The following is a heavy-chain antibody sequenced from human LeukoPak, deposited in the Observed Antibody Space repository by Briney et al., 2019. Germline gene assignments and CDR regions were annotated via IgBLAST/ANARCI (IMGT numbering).Heavy chain of an antibody. Sequence: GGSLRLSCAASGFTFSSYAMNWVRQAPGKGLEWVSAISGSGGSTYYADSVKGRFTISRDNSKNSLYLQMNSLRAEDTAVYYCAKDRSGITMIVVVKNYFDYWGQGTLVTVSS. CDR1: GFTFSSYA. CDR3: AKDRSGITMIVVVKNYFDY. D-gene: IGHD3-22*01. V-gene: IGHV3-23*01. J-gene: IGHJ4*02. CDR2: ISGSGGST.